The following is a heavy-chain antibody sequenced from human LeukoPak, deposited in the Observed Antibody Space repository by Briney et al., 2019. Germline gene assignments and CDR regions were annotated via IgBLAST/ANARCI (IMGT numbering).Heavy chain of an antibody. D-gene: IGHD4-17*01. CDR2: ISDGGSDT. CDR3: AKALYGDYGRFDY. J-gene: IGHJ4*02. V-gene: IGHV3-23*01. CDR1: GFTFSTYA. Sequence: GGSLRLSCAASGFTFSTYAMSWVRQAPGKGLDWVSTISDGGSDTHYADSVKGRFTISRDDSKNTLYLQMNSLRAEDTAVYYCAKALYGDYGRFDYWGQGTLVTISS.